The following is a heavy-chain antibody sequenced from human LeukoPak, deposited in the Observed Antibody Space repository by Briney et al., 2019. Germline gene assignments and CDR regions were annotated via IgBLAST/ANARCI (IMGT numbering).Heavy chain of an antibody. CDR3: ARGIQLWLGNNWFDP. CDR2: ISYDGSNK. V-gene: IGHV3-30*03. J-gene: IGHJ5*02. D-gene: IGHD5-18*01. Sequence: PGGSLRLSCTASASTFSSYGMHWVRQAPGKGLEWVAVISYDGSNKYYADSVKGRFTISRDNSKNTLYLQMNSLRAEDTAVYYCARGIQLWLGNNWFDPWGQGTLVTVSS. CDR1: ASTFSSYG.